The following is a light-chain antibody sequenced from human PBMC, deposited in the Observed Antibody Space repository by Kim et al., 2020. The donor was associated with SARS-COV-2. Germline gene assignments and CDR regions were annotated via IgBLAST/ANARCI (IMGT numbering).Light chain of an antibody. J-gene: IGKJ2*01. CDR1: RDINGW. CDR3: QHYGTFPYT. Sequence: SASVGERVTITCRASRDINGWLAWYQHKPGHAPKLLIYKASNLQSEVPSRFSGSGSGRQFTLTINSLQPDDFATYYCQHYGTFPYTFGQGTRLEI. V-gene: IGKV1-5*03. CDR2: KAS.